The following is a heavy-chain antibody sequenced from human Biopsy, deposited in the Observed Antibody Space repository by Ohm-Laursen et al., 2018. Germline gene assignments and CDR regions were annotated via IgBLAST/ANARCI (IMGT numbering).Heavy chain of an antibody. CDR2: IISMVGTP. V-gene: IGHV1-69*04. J-gene: IGHJ6*01. D-gene: IGHD2/OR15-2a*01. CDR3: ARDKTVLNYYFASDV. Sequence: SVKVSCKASGGTFNNYGITWVRQAPGQGLEWVGRIISMVGTPKYAQKFQGRATITVDKSTSTAYVDLSSLKSEDTAVYYCARDKTVLNYYFASDVWGQGTTVTVSS. CDR1: GGTFNNYG.